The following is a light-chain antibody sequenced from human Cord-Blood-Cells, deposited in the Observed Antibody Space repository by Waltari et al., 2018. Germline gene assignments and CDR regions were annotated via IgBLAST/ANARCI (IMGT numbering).Light chain of an antibody. CDR2: STN. Sequence: QSVLTQPPSASGTPGQRVTISCSGSSSNIGSNTVNWYQQLPGTAPKLLIYSTNQRPSGVPGRCSGSKSGTSASLAISGLQSEDEADYYCAAWDDSLNGWVFGGGTKLTVL. CDR1: SSNIGSNT. J-gene: IGLJ3*02. CDR3: AAWDDSLNGWV. V-gene: IGLV1-44*01.